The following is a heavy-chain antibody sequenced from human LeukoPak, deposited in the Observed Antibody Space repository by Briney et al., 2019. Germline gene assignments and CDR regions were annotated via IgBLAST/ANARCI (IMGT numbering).Heavy chain of an antibody. CDR1: GFTFSNFW. V-gene: IGHV3-7*01. J-gene: IGHJ2*01. CDR2: IKQGGIEK. D-gene: IGHD2-15*01. Sequence: PGGSLRLSCAASGFTFSNFWMSWARQAPGTGLEWVATIKQGGIEKYFVDSVKGRFTISRDNAKNSLYLQMNSLRAEDTAVYYCVTATRSNYWYFDLWGRGTLVTVSS. CDR3: VTATRSNYWYFDL.